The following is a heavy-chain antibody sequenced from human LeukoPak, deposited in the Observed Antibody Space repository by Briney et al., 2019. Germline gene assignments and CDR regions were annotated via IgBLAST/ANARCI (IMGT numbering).Heavy chain of an antibody. CDR3: ARSDPYYYDSSGYSFDY. CDR1: GYTFTSYY. Sequence: ASVKVSCKASGYTFTSYYMHWVRQAPGQGLEWMGNINPSGGSTSYAQKFQGRVTMTRDTSTSTVYMELSSLRSEDTAVYYCARSDPYYYDSSGYSFDYWGQGTLVTVSS. J-gene: IGHJ4*02. D-gene: IGHD3-22*01. CDR2: INPSGGST. V-gene: IGHV1-46*01.